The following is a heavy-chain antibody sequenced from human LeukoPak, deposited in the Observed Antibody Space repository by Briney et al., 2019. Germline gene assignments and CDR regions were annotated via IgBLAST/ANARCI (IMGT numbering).Heavy chain of an antibody. CDR2: ISAYNGNT. CDR3: ARDPYSSGWYYFDY. Sequence: ASVKVSCKASGYTFTSYGISWVRQAPGQGLERMGWISAYNGNTNYAQKLQGRVTMTTDTSTSTAYMELRSLRSDDTAVYYCARDPYSSGWYYFDYWGQGTLVTVSS. D-gene: IGHD6-19*01. CDR1: GYTFTSYG. V-gene: IGHV1-18*04. J-gene: IGHJ4*02.